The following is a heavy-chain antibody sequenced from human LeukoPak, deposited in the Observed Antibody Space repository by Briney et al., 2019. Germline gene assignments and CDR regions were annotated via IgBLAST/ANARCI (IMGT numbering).Heavy chain of an antibody. CDR2: IYSGGST. CDR1: GFTFSSYA. J-gene: IGHJ4*02. D-gene: IGHD5-12*01. V-gene: IGHV3-53*01. CDR3: AREGGYSGSHFDY. Sequence: GGSLRLSCAASGFTFSSYAMHWVRQAPGKGLEWVSVIYSGGSTYYSDSVKGRFTISRDNSKNTLYLQMNSLRAEDTAVYYCAREGGYSGSHFDYWGQGTLVTVSS.